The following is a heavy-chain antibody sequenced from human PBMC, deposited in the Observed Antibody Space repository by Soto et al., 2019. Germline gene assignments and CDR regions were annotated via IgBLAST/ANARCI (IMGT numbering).Heavy chain of an antibody. CDR1: GGSISSSSCY. D-gene: IGHD3-10*01. CDR3: ARSVRGVTSYFDF. V-gene: IGHV4-39*01. J-gene: IGHJ4*02. CDR2: VYYSGST. Sequence: SETLSLPCTVSGGSISSSSCYWVWIRQPPGKGLEWIGSVYYSGSTYYSPSLRSRVTISVDTSKNQFSLKLSSVTAADTAVYYCARSVRGVTSYFDFWGQGILVTAPQ.